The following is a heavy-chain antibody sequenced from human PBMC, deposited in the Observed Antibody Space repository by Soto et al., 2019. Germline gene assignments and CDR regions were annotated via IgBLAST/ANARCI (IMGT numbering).Heavy chain of an antibody. D-gene: IGHD2-15*01. J-gene: IGHJ4*02. Sequence: LRLSCAASGFTFSSYGMHWVRQAPGKGLEWVAVISYDGSNKYYADSVKGRFTISRDNSKNTLYLQMNSLRAEDTAVYYCAKGLGYCSGGSCYYDYWGQGTLVTVSS. CDR3: AKGLGYCSGGSCYYDY. CDR2: ISYDGSNK. V-gene: IGHV3-30*18. CDR1: GFTFSSYG.